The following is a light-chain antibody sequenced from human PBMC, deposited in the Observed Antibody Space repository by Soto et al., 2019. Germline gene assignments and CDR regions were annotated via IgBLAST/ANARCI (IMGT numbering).Light chain of an antibody. CDR2: DDN. J-gene: IGLJ1*01. V-gene: IGLV1-51*01. CDR1: SSNIGGNS. CDR3: GSWDSSLSAYV. Sequence: QSVLTQPPSVSAAPGQKVTISCSGSSSNIGGNSVSLYQQLPGTAPKHLIYDDNKRPSGIPDRFSGSKSGTSATLGITGFQTGDEADYYCGSWDSSLSAYVFGTGTKVTVL.